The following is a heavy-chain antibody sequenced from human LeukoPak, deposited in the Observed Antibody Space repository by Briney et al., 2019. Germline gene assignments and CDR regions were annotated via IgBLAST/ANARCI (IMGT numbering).Heavy chain of an antibody. V-gene: IGHV4-38-2*01. J-gene: IGHJ6*03. CDR1: GYSISNGYY. CDR3: ARQHDSYYYYYIDV. Sequence: PSETLSLTCAVSGYSISNGYYGAWIRQPPGRGLEWIGSLYHSDSAYYNTSLRSRVSMSVDTSKNQFTLTLSFVTAADTAVYYCARQHDSYYYYYIDVWGSGTTVTVSS. CDR2: LYHSDSA.